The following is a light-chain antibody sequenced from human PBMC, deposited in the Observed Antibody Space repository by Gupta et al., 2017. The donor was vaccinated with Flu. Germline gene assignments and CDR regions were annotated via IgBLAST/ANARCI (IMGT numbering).Light chain of an antibody. CDR1: QSVSSY. J-gene: IGKJ5*01. CDR2: DAS. V-gene: IGKV3-11*01. Sequence: EIVLTQSPATLSLSPGGRATLSCRASQSVSSYLAWYQQKPGQAPRLLIYDASNRATGIPDFTLTISSLEPEDFAVYYCQQRSNWLPTFGQGTRLEIK. CDR3: QQRSNWLPT.